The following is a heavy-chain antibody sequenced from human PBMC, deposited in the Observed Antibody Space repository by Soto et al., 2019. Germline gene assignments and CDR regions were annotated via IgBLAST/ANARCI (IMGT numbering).Heavy chain of an antibody. V-gene: IGHV3-23*01. J-gene: IGHJ5*02. Sequence: PGGSLRLSCAASGFIFENFGMSWVRQAPGKWLEWISSISGSGFKKYYADSVKGRFTISRDNSKSTVYLELNNLSAEDTAVYHCAKNQGVELVPLATVDWFDPWGQGXEVTVYS. CDR3: AKNQGVELVPLATVDWFDP. CDR2: ISGSGFKK. D-gene: IGHD1-26*01. CDR1: GFIFENFG.